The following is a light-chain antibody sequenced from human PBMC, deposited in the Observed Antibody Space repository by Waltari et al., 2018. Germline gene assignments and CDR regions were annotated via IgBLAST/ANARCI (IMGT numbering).Light chain of an antibody. J-gene: IGLJ2*01. CDR3: SSYTSSNTVI. Sequence: QSALTQPASVSGPPGQSHTISCTGTRSALGGYNYVSWYQQHPAKAPKLMIYDVTVRPSGVSNRFSGSKSGNTASLTISGLQAEDEADYYCSSYTSSNTVIFGGGTKLTVL. CDR1: RSALGGYNY. V-gene: IGLV2-14*03. CDR2: DVT.